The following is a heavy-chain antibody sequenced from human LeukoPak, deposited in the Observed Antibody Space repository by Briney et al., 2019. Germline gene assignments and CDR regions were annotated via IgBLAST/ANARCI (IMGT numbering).Heavy chain of an antibody. J-gene: IGHJ4*02. V-gene: IGHV3-33*06. CDR2: IWYDGSNK. CDR3: AKYVGSYYFDY. Sequence: GGSLRLSCAASGFTFSSYGMHWVRQAPGKGLEWVAVIWYDGSNKYYADSVKGRFTISRDNSKNTLYLQMNSLRAEDTAVYYCAKYVGSYYFDYWGQGTLVTVSS. D-gene: IGHD1-26*01. CDR1: GFTFSSYG.